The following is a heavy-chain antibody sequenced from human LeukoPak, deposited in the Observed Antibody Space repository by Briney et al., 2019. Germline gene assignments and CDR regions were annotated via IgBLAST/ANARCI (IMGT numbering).Heavy chain of an antibody. CDR2: TYCRSKWYN. Sequence: SQTLSLTCAISGDSISSTSAAWNWIRQSPSRGLEWLTRTYCRSKWYNDYVVSVKSRITINPDTSMNQFSLQLNSVTPEDTAVYYCARESSSTFDIWGQGTMVTVSS. D-gene: IGHD6-13*01. V-gene: IGHV6-1*01. J-gene: IGHJ3*02. CDR1: GDSISSTSAA. CDR3: ARESSSTFDI.